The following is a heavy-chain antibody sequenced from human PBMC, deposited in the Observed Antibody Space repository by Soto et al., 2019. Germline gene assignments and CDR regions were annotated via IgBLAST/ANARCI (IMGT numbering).Heavy chain of an antibody. Sequence: SVKVSCKASGGSLSSYTLTWVRQAPGQGLEWMGGIIAILDTANYAQNFQGRVTITADDSTSTAYMELSSLRSEDTAVYYCARGSGSGGSCYGSVWGQGTTVTVSS. CDR1: GGSLSSYT. CDR3: ARGSGSGGSCYGSV. D-gene: IGHD2-15*01. V-gene: IGHV1-69*13. CDR2: IIAILDTA. J-gene: IGHJ6*02.